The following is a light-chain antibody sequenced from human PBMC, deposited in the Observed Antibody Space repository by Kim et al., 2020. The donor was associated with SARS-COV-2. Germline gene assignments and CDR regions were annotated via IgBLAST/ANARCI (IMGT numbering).Light chain of an antibody. J-gene: IGLJ2*01. CDR3: SSYAGSNVV. V-gene: IGLV2-8*01. CDR1: SSDVGGYNY. Sequence: PGQSVTISCTGTSSDVGGYNYVSWYQQHPGKAPKLMIYEVSKRPSGVPDRFSGSKSGNTASLTVSGLQAEDEADYYCSSYAGSNVVFGGGTRLTVL. CDR2: EVS.